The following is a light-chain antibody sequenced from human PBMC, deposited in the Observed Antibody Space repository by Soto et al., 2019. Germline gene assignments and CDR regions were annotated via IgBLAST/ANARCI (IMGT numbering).Light chain of an antibody. CDR1: SSDVGGYNY. CDR3: SSYAGSNLWV. J-gene: IGLJ3*02. V-gene: IGLV2-8*01. Sequence: QSALTQPPSASGSPGQSVTISCTGTSSDVGGYNYVSWYQQHPGKAPKLMIYEVSKRPSGVPDRFSGSKSGNTASLPVSGLQAEDEADYYCSSYAGSNLWVFGGGTKLTVL. CDR2: EVS.